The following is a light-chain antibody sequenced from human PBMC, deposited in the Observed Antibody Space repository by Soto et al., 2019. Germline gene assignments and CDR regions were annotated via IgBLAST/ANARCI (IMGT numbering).Light chain of an antibody. Sequence: SVLTQPASVSGSPGQSITISCSGTSSDIGSYDHVAWYQQFPGKSPKLIIYAVSDRPSGVSDRFSGSKSGISAPLTISGLQTEDEADYYCISYTDRQSYLFGTGTKVTVL. V-gene: IGLV2-14*03. J-gene: IGLJ1*01. CDR3: ISYTDRQSYL. CDR2: AVS. CDR1: SSDIGSYDH.